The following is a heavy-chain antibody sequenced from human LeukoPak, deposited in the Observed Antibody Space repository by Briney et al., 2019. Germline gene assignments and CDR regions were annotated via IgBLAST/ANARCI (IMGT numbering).Heavy chain of an antibody. D-gene: IGHD4-17*01. CDR2: ISAYNGNT. J-gene: IGHJ2*01. CDR1: GGTFSSYA. CDR3: ARPRPDYGDYGYFDL. V-gene: IGHV1-18*01. Sequence: GASVKVSCKASGGTFSSYAISWVRQAPGQGLEWMGWISAYNGNTNYAQKLQGRVTMTTDTSTSTAYMELRSLRSDDTAVYYCARPRPDYGDYGYFDLWGRGTLVTVSS.